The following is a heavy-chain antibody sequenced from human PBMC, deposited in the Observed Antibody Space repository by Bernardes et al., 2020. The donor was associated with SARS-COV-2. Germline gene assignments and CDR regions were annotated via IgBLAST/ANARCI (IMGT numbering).Heavy chain of an antibody. CDR2: IKQDGSEK. J-gene: IGHJ6*02. Sequence: GGSLRLSCAASGFTFSSYWMSWVRQAPGKGLEWVANIKQDGSEKYYADSVKGRFTISRDNSKNTLYLQMNSLRAEDTAVYYCAKKGDRSNWGYGMDAWGQGTTVTVSS. CDR1: GFTFSSYW. V-gene: IGHV3-7*03. D-gene: IGHD6-13*01. CDR3: AKKGDRSNWGYGMDA.